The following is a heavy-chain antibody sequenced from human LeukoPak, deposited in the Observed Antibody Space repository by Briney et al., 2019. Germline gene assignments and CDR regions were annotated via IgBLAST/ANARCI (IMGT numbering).Heavy chain of an antibody. D-gene: IGHD3-10*01. CDR3: AKDSLWFGEGYYFDY. CDR2: ISSSSSYI. V-gene: IGHV3-21*01. CDR1: GFTFSSYS. Sequence: GGSLRLSCAASGFTFSSYSMNWVRQAPGKGLEWVSSISSSSSYIYYADSVKGRFTISRDNAKNSLYLQMNSLRAEDTAVYYCAKDSLWFGEGYYFDYRGQGTLVTVSS. J-gene: IGHJ4*02.